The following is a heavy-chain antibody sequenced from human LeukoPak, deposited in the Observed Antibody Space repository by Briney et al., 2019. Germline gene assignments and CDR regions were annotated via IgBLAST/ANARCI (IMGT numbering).Heavy chain of an antibody. CDR1: GYTFTSYG. Sequence: ASVKVSCKASGYTFTSYGISWVRQAPGQGLEWMGWISAYNGNTNYAQKLQGRVTMTTDTSTSTAYMELRSLRSDDTAVYYCARDGYSSSSERYYYYYYMDVWGKGTTVTVSS. CDR3: ARDGYSSSSERYYYYYYMDV. D-gene: IGHD6-13*01. J-gene: IGHJ6*03. V-gene: IGHV1-18*01. CDR2: ISAYNGNT.